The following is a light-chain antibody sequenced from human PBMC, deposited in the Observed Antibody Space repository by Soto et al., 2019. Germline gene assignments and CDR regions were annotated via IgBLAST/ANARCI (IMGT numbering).Light chain of an antibody. CDR2: DAS. Sequence: DIQMTQSPSTLSASVGDRVTITCWASKSISNWLAWYQQKPGKAPNLLIYDASSLESGVPSRFSGSGSGTEFTLTISSLQHDDFATYYRQHYNSYPLTFGGGTQGGYQ. V-gene: IGKV1-5*01. CDR3: QHYNSYPLT. CDR1: KSISNW. J-gene: IGKJ4*01.